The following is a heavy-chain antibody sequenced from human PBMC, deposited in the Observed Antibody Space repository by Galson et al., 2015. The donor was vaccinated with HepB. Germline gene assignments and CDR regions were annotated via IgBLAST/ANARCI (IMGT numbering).Heavy chain of an antibody. CDR3: ARYGPDFWSVTDAFDI. J-gene: IGHJ3*02. D-gene: IGHD3-3*01. CDR1: GFTFSSYG. CDR2: IWYDGSNK. V-gene: IGHV3-33*01. Sequence: SLRLSCAASGFTFSSYGMHWVRQAPGKGLEWVAVIWYDGSNKYYADSVKGRFTISRDNSKNTLYLQMNSLRAEDTAVYYCARYGPDFWSVTDAFDIWGQGTMVTVSS.